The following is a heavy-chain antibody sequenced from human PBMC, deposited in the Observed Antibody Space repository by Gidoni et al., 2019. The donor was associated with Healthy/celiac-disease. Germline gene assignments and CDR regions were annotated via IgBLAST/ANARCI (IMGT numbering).Heavy chain of an antibody. Sequence: QVQLVQSGAEVKKPGASVKVSCTASGYTFTSYYMHWVRQAPGQGLEWMGIINPSGSSTSYAQKFQGRVTMTRDTSTSTVYMELSSLRSEDTAVYYCARDELGRAMVRGGNYYGMDVWGQGTTVTVSS. CDR1: GYTFTSYY. V-gene: IGHV1-46*03. CDR3: ARDELGRAMVRGGNYYGMDV. J-gene: IGHJ6*02. CDR2: INPSGSST. D-gene: IGHD3-10*01.